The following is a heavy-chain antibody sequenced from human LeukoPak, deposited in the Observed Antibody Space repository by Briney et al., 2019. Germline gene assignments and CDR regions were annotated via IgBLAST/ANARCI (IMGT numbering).Heavy chain of an antibody. CDR3: AKDWNL. V-gene: IGHV3-23*01. CDR2: ISGSGDST. J-gene: IGHJ5*02. CDR1: GDSISNSH. D-gene: IGHD3-3*01. Sequence: ETLSLTCAVSGDSISNSHWWSWVRQAPGKGLEWVSAISGSGDSTHYADSVKGRFTISRDNSKNTLYLQMNSLRAEDTAVYYCAKDWNLWGQGTLVTVSS.